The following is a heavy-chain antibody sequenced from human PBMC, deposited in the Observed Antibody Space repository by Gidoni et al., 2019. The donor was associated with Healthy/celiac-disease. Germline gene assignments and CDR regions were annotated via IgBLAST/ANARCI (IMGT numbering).Heavy chain of an antibody. CDR2: IYPRGST. Sequence: GGPASGYSWSWIRQPAVKDLEWIGRIYPRGSTNYNASLKSRVTMSVDTSKNKFSLKLSSVTAADTAVYYCARAGGYYDSSGYRFDYWGQGTLVTVSS. CDR1: GGPASGYS. J-gene: IGHJ4*02. V-gene: IGHV4-4*07. D-gene: IGHD3-22*01. CDR3: ARAGGYYDSSGYRFDY.